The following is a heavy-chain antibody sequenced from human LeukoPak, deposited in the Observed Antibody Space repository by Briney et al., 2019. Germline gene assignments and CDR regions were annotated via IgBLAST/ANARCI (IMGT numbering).Heavy chain of an antibody. D-gene: IGHD2-2*01. V-gene: IGHV4-59*11. CDR2: IYYSGST. CDR1: GGSISSHY. Sequence: SETLSLTCTVSGGSISSHYWSWIRQPPGKGLEWIGYIYYSGSTNYNPSLKSRVTISVDTSKNQFSLKLSSVTAADTAVYYCARDASHLVVSRGLDPWGQGTLVTVSS. J-gene: IGHJ5*02. CDR3: ARDASHLVVSRGLDP.